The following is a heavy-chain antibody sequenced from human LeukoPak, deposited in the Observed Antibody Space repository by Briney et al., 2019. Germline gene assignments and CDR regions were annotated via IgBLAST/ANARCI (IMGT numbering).Heavy chain of an antibody. J-gene: IGHJ4*02. CDR2: VYRSGSA. CDR3: ARHGGFYFDS. D-gene: IGHD3-16*01. V-gene: IGHV4-34*01. CDR1: DGSFIGDY. Sequence: SETLSLTCGVYDGSFIGDYWSWILQSPGMGLEWIGQVYRSGSANYNPSLRSRVTISIDTSKKQFSLKLNSVTATDTAVYYCARHGGFYFDSWGQGTLVTVSS.